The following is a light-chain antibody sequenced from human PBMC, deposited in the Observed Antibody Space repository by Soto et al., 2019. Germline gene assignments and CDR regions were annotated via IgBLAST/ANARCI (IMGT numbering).Light chain of an antibody. Sequence: DIQMTQSPSTLSGSVGDRVTITCRASQTISSWLSWYQQNPGKAPKLLIYKASTLKSVVPSRFSGSGSGTEFTLTISSLQPDDFATYYCQHYNSYSEAFGQGTKVELK. CDR2: KAS. J-gene: IGKJ1*01. CDR3: QHYNSYSEA. V-gene: IGKV1-5*03. CDR1: QTISSW.